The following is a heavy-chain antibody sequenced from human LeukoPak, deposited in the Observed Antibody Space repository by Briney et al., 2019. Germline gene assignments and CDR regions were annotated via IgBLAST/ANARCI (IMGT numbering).Heavy chain of an antibody. CDR1: GVSMSSYY. CDR3: ARGARAGYNLEPFDY. Sequence: SETLSLTCTVSGVSMSSYYWSWIRQPPGKGLEWFGYIYYSGSTKYNPSLKSRVTISVDTSKNQFSLKLSSVTAADTAVYYCARGARAGYNLEPFDYWGQGTLVTVSS. V-gene: IGHV4-59*08. D-gene: IGHD5-24*01. CDR2: IYYSGST. J-gene: IGHJ4*02.